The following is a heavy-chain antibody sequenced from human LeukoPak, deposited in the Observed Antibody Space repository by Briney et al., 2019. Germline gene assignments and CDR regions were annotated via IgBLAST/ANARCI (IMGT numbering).Heavy chain of an antibody. CDR3: ARDPNYGSGSYADY. CDR2: VSSGGSTI. V-gene: IGHV3-48*03. Sequence: GGSLRLSCAASEFTFSNYEMNWVRQAPGKGLEWVSYVSSGGSTIYYADSVKDRFTLSRDNAKNSLYLQMNSLRAEDTAVYYCARDPNYGSGSYADYWGQGTLVTVSS. CDR1: EFTFSNYE. J-gene: IGHJ4*02. D-gene: IGHD3-10*01.